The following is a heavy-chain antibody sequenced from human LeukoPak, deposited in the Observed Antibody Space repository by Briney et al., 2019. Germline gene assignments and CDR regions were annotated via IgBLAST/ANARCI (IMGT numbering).Heavy chain of an antibody. CDR1: GFSFSTYA. CDR3: AREYCDRNTCYLVDV. V-gene: IGHV3-30*04. Sequence: GGSLKLSCEASGFSFSTYAMHWVRQAPGKGLEWVAIISYDATNKYYADSLKGRFTISRDNSKRTLFLQMNSLRLEDTAVYYCAREYCDRNTCYLVDVWGQGTTVTVSS. CDR2: ISYDATNK. D-gene: IGHD2-2*01. J-gene: IGHJ6*02.